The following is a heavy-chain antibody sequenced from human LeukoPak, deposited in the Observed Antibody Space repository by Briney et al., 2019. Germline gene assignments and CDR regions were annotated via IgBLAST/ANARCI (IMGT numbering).Heavy chain of an antibody. D-gene: IGHD6-13*01. Sequence: SETLSLTCTVSGGSISSSSYYWGWIRQPPGKGLEWIGSTYYSGSTYYNPSLKSRVTISVDTSKNQFSLKLSSVTAADTAVYYCARQLSSSWYLFDYWGQGTLVTVSS. CDR1: GGSISSSSYY. CDR2: TYYSGST. V-gene: IGHV4-39*01. J-gene: IGHJ4*02. CDR3: ARQLSSSWYLFDY.